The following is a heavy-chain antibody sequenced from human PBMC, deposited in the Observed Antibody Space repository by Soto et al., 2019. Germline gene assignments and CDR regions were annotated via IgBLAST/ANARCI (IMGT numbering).Heavy chain of an antibody. J-gene: IGHJ6*02. D-gene: IGHD2-15*01. CDR3: ARGRVAEGQYYYYGMDV. V-gene: IGHV1-18*04. Sequence: ASVKVSCKASGYTFTSYGISWVRQAPGQGLEWMGWISAYNGNTNYAQKLQGRVTMTTDTSTSTAYMELRSLRSDDTAVYYCARGRVAEGQYYYYGMDVWGQGTTVTVSS. CDR1: GYTFTSYG. CDR2: ISAYNGNT.